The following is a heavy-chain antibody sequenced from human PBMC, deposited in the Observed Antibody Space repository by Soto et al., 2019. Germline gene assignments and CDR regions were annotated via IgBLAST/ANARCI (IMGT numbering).Heavy chain of an antibody. CDR1: GGSISTYDYS. D-gene: IGHD3-3*01. CDR2: VYHTGKT. Sequence: QLQLQESGSGLVQPSQTLSLTCTASGGSISTYDYSWSWIRQPPGGGLEWIGSVYHTGKTYFIPYLKSRVTMSLDKSKNQFSLNLTSVTAADTALYYCARERTIFGIAPGGGMDVWGQGTTVTVSS. V-gene: IGHV4-30-2*01. CDR3: ARERTIFGIAPGGGMDV. J-gene: IGHJ6*02.